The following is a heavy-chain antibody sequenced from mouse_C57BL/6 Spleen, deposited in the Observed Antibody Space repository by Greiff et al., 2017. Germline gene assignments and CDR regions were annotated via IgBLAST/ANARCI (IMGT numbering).Heavy chain of an antibody. CDR2: IYPGDGDT. Sequence: VQLQQSGPELVKPGASVKISCKASGYAFSSSWMNWVKQRPGKGLEWIGRIYPGDGDTNYNGKFKGKATLTADKSSSTAYMQLSSLTSEDSAVYFCARGSIYDGYYGSFDVWGTGTTVTVSS. CDR1: GYAFSSSW. V-gene: IGHV1-82*01. D-gene: IGHD2-3*01. J-gene: IGHJ1*03. CDR3: ARGSIYDGYYGSFDV.